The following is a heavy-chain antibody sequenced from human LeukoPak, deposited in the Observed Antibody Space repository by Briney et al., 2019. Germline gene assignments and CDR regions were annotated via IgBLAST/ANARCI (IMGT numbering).Heavy chain of an antibody. V-gene: IGHV3-23*01. CDR2: ISGSGGST. CDR3: AKDRTRRSGSYFQYYYYGMDV. D-gene: IGHD1-26*01. CDR1: GFTFSSYA. Sequence: GGSLRLSCAASGFTFSSYAMSWVRQAPGKGLEWVSAISGSGGSTYYADSVKGRFTISRDNSKNTLYLQMNSLRAEDTAVYYCAKDRTRRSGSYFQYYYYGMDVWGQGTTVTVSS. J-gene: IGHJ6*02.